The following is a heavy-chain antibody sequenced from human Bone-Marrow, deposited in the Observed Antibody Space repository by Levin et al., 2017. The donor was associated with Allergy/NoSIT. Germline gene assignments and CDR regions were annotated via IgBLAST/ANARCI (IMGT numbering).Heavy chain of an antibody. V-gene: IGHV4-39*07. D-gene: IGHD6-13*01. CDR2: IYYSGST. Sequence: SQTLSLTCTVSGGSISSSSYYWGWIRQPPGKGLEWIGSIYYSGSTYYNPSLKSRVTISVDTSKNQFSLKLSSVTAADTAVYYCAREVFGFEQLGVDYWGQGTLVTVSS. CDR1: GGSISSSSYY. J-gene: IGHJ4*02. CDR3: AREVFGFEQLGVDY.